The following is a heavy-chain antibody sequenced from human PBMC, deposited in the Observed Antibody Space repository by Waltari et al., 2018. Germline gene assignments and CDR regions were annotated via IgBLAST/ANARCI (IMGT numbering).Heavy chain of an antibody. CDR1: GDSISSGEYY. J-gene: IGHJ5*02. CDR3: ARGPHFAVVVAAGFDP. Sequence: QVQLQESGPGLVKPSQTLSLTCTVSGDSISSGEYYWSWIRQPPGKGLEWIGFIYYSGNTYYSPSLKSRLTISVDTSKNQFSLKLSSVTAADTAVYYCARGPHFAVVVAAGFDPWGQGTLVTVTS. V-gene: IGHV4-30-4*08. CDR2: IYYSGNT. D-gene: IGHD2-15*01.